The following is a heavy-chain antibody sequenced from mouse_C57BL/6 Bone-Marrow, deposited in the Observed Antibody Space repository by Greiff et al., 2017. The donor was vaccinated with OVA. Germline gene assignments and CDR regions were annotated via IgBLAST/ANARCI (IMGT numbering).Heavy chain of an antibody. CDR1: GYTFTSYG. CDR3: ARAGWLYYFDY. Sequence: VKLMESGAELARPGASVKLSCKASGYTFTSYGISWVKQRTGQGLEWIGEIYPRSGNTYYNEKFKGKATLTADKSSSTAYLELRSLTSEYSAVYFCARAGWLYYFDYWGQGTTLTVSA. D-gene: IGHD1-1*02. V-gene: IGHV1-81*01. J-gene: IGHJ2*01. CDR2: IYPRSGNT.